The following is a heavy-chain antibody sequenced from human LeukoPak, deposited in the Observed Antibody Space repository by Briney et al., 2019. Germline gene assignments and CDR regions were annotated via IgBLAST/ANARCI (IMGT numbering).Heavy chain of an antibody. D-gene: IGHD3-10*01. J-gene: IGHJ4*02. CDR3: ARDTGYYFGSGNYLYYFDY. CDR1: GGSISSYY. CDR2: MYTSGST. V-gene: IGHV4-4*07. Sequence: LSETLSLTRTVFGGSISSYYWSWIRQPAGKGLEWIGRMYTSGSTNYNPSLKSRVTMSVDTSKNQFSLKLSSVTAADTAVYYCARDTGYYFGSGNYLYYFDYWGKGTLVTVSS.